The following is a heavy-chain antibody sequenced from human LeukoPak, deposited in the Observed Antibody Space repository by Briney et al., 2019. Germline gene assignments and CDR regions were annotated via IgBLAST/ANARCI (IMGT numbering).Heavy chain of an antibody. Sequence: ASVKVSCKASGYTFSDYYIQWVRQAPGQGLERMGWISPKSGGTNYTQNFQGRGTMTRDTSINTAYMELSRLRPDDTAVYYCARHNYDFDFDSWGQGALVTVSS. CDR3: ARHNYDFDFDS. D-gene: IGHD3-3*01. J-gene: IGHJ4*02. CDR2: ISPKSGGT. CDR1: GYTFSDYY. V-gene: IGHV1-2*02.